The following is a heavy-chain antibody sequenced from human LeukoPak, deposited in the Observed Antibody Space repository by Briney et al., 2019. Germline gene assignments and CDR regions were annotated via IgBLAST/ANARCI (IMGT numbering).Heavy chain of an antibody. CDR1: GYTFATYD. Sequence: ASVNVSCKASGYTFATYDINWVRQATEQGLEWMGWMNPHSGNAGYAQKFQGSVTITRNTSISTAYMELSSLRSEDTAVYYCARGDDRSGYNTFLDYWGQGTLVTVSS. J-gene: IGHJ4*02. CDR2: MNPHSGNA. CDR3: ARGDDRSGYNTFLDY. D-gene: IGHD3-22*01. V-gene: IGHV1-8*03.